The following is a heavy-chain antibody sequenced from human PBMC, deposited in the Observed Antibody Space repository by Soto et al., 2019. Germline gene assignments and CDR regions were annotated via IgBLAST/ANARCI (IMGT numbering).Heavy chain of an antibody. J-gene: IGHJ5*02. CDR3: ARQSFITKIVVVITPWFDP. CDR2: FYYTGST. Sequence: PSETLSLTCTVSGGSVSSGNYYWSWIRQPPGKGLEWIGYFYYTGSTNYNPSLKSRVTISVDTSKNQFSLRLSSLTAADTAVYYCARQSFITKIVVVITPWFDPWGQGTLVTVSS. CDR1: GGSVSSGNYY. D-gene: IGHD3-22*01. V-gene: IGHV4-61*01.